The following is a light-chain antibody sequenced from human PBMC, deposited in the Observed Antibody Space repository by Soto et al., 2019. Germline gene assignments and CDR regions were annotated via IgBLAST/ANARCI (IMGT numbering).Light chain of an antibody. CDR3: QQRYYFIT. CDR1: QSVDSY. J-gene: IGKJ5*01. CDR2: DAS. Sequence: ELVLPQSPATLSLSPGERATLSCRASQSVDSYLAWYQVKPGQAPRLLIYDASNRATGIPGRFSGSGSGTDFTLTISSLEPEDFVVYYCQQRYYFITFGHGTRLEIK. V-gene: IGKV3-11*01.